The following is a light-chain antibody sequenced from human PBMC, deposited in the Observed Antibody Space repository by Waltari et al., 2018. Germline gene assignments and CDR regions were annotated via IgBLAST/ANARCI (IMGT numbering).Light chain of an antibody. Sequence: IVLTQSPGTLSLSPGDKATLSCRTSQSISNSYLAWYQQKPGQVPRLRIYATFSRASGIPDRFSGSGSETDFTLTISSLEPEDFAVYYCQEYGSSPEFTFGPGTTVDI. CDR3: QEYGSSPEFT. V-gene: IGKV3-20*01. J-gene: IGKJ3*01. CDR2: ATF. CDR1: QSISNSY.